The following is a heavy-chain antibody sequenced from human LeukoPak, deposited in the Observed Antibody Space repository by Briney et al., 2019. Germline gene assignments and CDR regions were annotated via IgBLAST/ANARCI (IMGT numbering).Heavy chain of an antibody. CDR1: GGSISSYY. CDR3: ARHLVYGSGTQPYFDY. Sequence: SETLSLTCTVSGGSISSYYWSWIRQPPGKGLEWVAYIYYSGSTNYNPSLKSRVTISVDTSKNQFSLKLYSVTAADTAVYYCARHLVYGSGTQPYFDYWGQGTLVTVSS. D-gene: IGHD3-10*01. J-gene: IGHJ4*02. CDR2: IYYSGST. V-gene: IGHV4-59*08.